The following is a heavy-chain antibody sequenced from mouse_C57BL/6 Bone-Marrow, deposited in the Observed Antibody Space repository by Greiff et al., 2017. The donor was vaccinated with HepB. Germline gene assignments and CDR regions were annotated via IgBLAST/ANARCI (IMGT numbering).Heavy chain of an antibody. CDR2: IDPSDSYT. D-gene: IGHD2-3*01. V-gene: IGHV1-50*01. J-gene: IGHJ1*03. Sequence: QVQLQQPGAELVKPGASVKLSCKASGYTFTSYWMQWVKQRPGQGLEWIGEIDPSDSYTNYNQKFKGKATLTVDTSSSTAHMELRSLTSEDSAVYYCARSRDGYSFYWYFDVWGTGTTVTVSS. CDR3: ARSRDGYSFYWYFDV. CDR1: GYTFTSYW.